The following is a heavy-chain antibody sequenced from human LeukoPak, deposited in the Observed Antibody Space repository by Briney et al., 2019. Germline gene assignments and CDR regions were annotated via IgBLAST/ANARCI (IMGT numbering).Heavy chain of an antibody. J-gene: IGHJ6*03. V-gene: IGHV4-39*07. CDR3: ARANEWEPRYYYYMDV. Sequence: SETLSLTCTVSGGSISSSSYYWGWIRQPPGKGLEWIGSIYYSGSTYYNPSLKSRVTISVDTSKNQFSLKLSSVTAADTAVYYCARANEWEPRYYYYMDVWGKGTTVTVSS. CDR1: GGSISSSSYY. D-gene: IGHD1-26*01. CDR2: IYYSGST.